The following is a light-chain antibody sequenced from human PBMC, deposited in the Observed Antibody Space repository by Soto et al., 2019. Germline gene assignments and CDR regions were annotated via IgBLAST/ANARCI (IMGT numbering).Light chain of an antibody. Sequence: QSVLTQPPSASGTPGQRVTISCSGSSSNIGSNYVYWYQQLPGTAPKLLIYSNNQRPSGVPDRFSGSKSGNSASLAISGLRSEDEADYYCAAWDDSLSVVFGGGTKLTVL. V-gene: IGLV1-47*02. J-gene: IGLJ2*01. CDR1: SSNIGSNY. CDR3: AAWDDSLSVV. CDR2: SNN.